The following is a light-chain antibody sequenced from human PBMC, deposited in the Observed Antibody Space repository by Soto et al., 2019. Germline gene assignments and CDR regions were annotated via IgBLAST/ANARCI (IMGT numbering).Light chain of an antibody. Sequence: EIVMTQSPATLSVSPGERATLSCRASQSVSSNLAWYQQKPGQASRLLIYGASTRATGIPARFSGSGSGTEFTLTISSLQSEDFAVYYCQQYKNWPLTFGGGTKVEIK. CDR3: QQYKNWPLT. CDR2: GAS. CDR1: QSVSSN. J-gene: IGKJ4*01. V-gene: IGKV3-15*01.